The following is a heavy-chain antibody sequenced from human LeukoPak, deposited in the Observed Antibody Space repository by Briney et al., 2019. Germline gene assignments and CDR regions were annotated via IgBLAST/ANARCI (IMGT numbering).Heavy chain of an antibody. CDR2: ISGSGGST. D-gene: IGHD6-19*01. CDR3: AKDNRPLDGGWYYFDY. CDR1: GFTFSSYA. J-gene: IGHJ4*02. Sequence: GGSLRLSCAASGFTFSSYAMSWVRQAPGKGLEWVSAISGSGGSTYYADSVKGRFTISRDNSKNTLYLQMNSLRAEDTAVYYCAKDNRPLDGGWYYFDYWGQGTLVTVSS. V-gene: IGHV3-23*01.